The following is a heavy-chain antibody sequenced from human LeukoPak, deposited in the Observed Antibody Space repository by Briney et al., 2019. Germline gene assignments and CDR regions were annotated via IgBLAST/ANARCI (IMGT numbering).Heavy chain of an antibody. Sequence: GGSLRLSCAASGFTLSSYAMSWVRQAPGKGLEWVSSISGRGGNTYYADSVKGRFTISRDNSKNTLYLQMNSLRAEDTAVYYCAKSGRLGAAAGRYYFDYWGQGTLVTVSS. CDR1: GFTLSSYA. J-gene: IGHJ4*02. CDR2: ISGRGGNT. CDR3: AKSGRLGAAAGRYYFDY. V-gene: IGHV3-23*01. D-gene: IGHD6-13*01.